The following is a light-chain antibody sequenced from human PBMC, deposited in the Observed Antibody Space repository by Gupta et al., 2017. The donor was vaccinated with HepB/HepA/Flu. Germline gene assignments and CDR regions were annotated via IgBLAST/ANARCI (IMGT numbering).Light chain of an antibody. CDR3: QLRSNWPPIT. V-gene: IGKV3-11*01. CDR1: QSVSSY. CDR2: DAS. Sequence: EIVLTQSPATLSLSPGERATLSCRASQSVSSYLAWYQQKPGQAPRLLIYDASNRATGIPARFSGSGYGTDFTLTISSREPEDFAGYYCQLRSNWPPITFGQGTRMEIK. J-gene: IGKJ5*01.